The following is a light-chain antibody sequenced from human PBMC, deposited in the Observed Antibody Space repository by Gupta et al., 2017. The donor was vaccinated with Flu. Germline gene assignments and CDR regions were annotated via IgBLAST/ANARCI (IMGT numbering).Light chain of an antibody. Sequence: QMTQSPSSLSASVGDRVTITCRASQSISSYLNWYQQKPGKAPKLLIYAASSLQSGVPSRFSGSGSGTDFTLTISSLQPEDFATYYCQQSYSTPGTFGQGTKVEIK. J-gene: IGKJ1*01. CDR1: QSISSY. V-gene: IGKV1-39*01. CDR2: AAS. CDR3: QQSYSTPGT.